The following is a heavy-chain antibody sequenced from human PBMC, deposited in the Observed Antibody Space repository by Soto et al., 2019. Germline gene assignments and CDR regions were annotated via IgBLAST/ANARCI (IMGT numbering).Heavy chain of an antibody. CDR1: RFTFSRYE. V-gene: IGHV3-48*03. CDR2: ISSSGTSI. CDR3: SRDRGYTSGSYGGAFDF. D-gene: IGHD6-19*01. Sequence: EVQLVESGGGLVQPGGSLRLSCAASRFTFSRYEMNWVRQAPGKGLEWVASISSSGTSIYYADSVKGRFSISRDNDKNSVYLAMNSLRVDDTAVYYCSRDRGYTSGSYGGAFDFWGQGTLVTVSS. J-gene: IGHJ4*02.